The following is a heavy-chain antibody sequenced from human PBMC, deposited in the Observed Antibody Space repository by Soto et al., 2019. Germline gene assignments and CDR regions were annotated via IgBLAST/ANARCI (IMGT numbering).Heavy chain of an antibody. CDR1: GFTFSSYA. J-gene: IGHJ3*02. V-gene: IGHV3-23*01. CDR2: ISGSGGST. D-gene: IGHD1-26*01. Sequence: QLGGSLRLSCAASGFTFSSYAMSWVRQAPGKGLEWVSAISGSGGSTYYADSVKGRFTISRDNSKNTLYLQMNSLRAEDTAVYYCAKPRWESTGAFDIWGQGTMVTVSS. CDR3: AKPRWESTGAFDI.